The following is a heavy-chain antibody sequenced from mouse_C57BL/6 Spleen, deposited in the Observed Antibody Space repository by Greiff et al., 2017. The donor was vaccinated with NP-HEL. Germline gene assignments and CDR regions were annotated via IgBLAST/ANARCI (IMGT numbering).Heavy chain of an antibody. CDR2: ISSGGSYT. CDR1: GFTFSSYG. V-gene: IGHV5-6*01. CDR3: ARETAQAFDY. D-gene: IGHD3-2*02. J-gene: IGHJ2*01. Sequence: VQLKASGGDLVKPGGSLKLSCAASGFTFSSYGMSWVRQTPDKRLEWVATISSGGSYTYYPDSVKGRFTISRDNAKNTLYLQMSSLKSEDTAMYYCARETAQAFDYWGQGTTLTVSS.